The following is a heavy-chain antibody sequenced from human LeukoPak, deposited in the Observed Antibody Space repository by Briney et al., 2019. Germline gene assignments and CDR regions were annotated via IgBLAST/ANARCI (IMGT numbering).Heavy chain of an antibody. V-gene: IGHV3-23*01. CDR3: GKDQGNGDYYRNYYYMEV. CDR1: EFTFSSYA. J-gene: IGHJ6*03. Sequence: GGSLRLSCVASEFTFSSYAVSWVRQAPGKGLEWVSFMSYNGGRVHYADSVKGRLTISRDKSRNTVYLQMNSLRAEDTAVYYCGKDQGNGDYYRNYYYMEVWGKGTTVIVSS. CDR2: MSYNGGRV. D-gene: IGHD4-17*01.